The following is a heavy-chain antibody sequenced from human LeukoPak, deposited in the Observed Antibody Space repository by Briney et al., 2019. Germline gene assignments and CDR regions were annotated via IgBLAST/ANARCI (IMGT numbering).Heavy chain of an antibody. D-gene: IGHD3-16*02. V-gene: IGHV3-21*01. J-gene: IGHJ4*02. CDR1: GFPFSSYS. CDR2: ISMSNFYI. CDR3: AKDRPEAGYDYVWGSYRYTWGYFDY. Sequence: GGSLRLSCAGSGFPFSSYSMNWVRQAPGKGLEWISSISMSNFYIYYADSVKGRFTISRDNSKNTLYLQMNSLRAEDTAVYYCAKDRPEAGYDYVWGSYRYTWGYFDYWGQGTLVTVSS.